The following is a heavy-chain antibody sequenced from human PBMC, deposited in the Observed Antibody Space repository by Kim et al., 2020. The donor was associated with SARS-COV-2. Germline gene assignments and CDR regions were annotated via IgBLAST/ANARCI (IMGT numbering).Heavy chain of an antibody. Sequence: LSLTCAASGLTLRSYAMNWVRQGPGKGLQWVSSITRGGDTYYAASVKGRFTISRDNFKDTLSLQMNSLRADDTGNYYCVPCVTLADRSGWCTFFDHW. CDR3: VPCVTLADRSGWCTFFDH. D-gene: IGHD6-19*01. J-gene: IGHJ4*01. V-gene: IGHV3-23*01. CDR1: GLTLRSYA. CDR2: ITRGGDT.